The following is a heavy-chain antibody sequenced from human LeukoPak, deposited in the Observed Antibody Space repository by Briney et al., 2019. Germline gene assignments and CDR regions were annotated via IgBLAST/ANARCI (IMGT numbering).Heavy chain of an antibody. V-gene: IGHV1-46*01. CDR2: INPSGGST. J-gene: IGHJ5*02. D-gene: IGHD2-15*01. CDR1: GYTFTSYY. Sequence: GASVKVSCKASGYTFTSYYMHWVRQAPGQGLEWMGIINPSGGSTSYAQKFQGRVTMTRDTSTSTVYMELSSLRSEDTAVYYCAPDFYCSGGSCSAPFDPWGQGTLVTVSS. CDR3: APDFYCSGGSCSAPFDP.